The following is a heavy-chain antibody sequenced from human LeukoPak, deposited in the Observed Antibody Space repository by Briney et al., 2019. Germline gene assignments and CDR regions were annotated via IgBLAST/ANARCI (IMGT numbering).Heavy chain of an antibody. D-gene: IGHD5-18*01. CDR3: ARGYRAPQTFYSYHYFDS. CDR2: INHFGST. V-gene: IGHV4-34*01. CDR1: GGSFSGYY. J-gene: IGHJ4*02. Sequence: SSETLSLTCAVYGGSFSGYYWSWIRQPPGKGLEWIGEINHFGSTNYNPSFKSRVTISGDTSKNQFSLKVNSVTAADTAVYYCARGYRAPQTFYSYHYFDSWAQGILVTVSS.